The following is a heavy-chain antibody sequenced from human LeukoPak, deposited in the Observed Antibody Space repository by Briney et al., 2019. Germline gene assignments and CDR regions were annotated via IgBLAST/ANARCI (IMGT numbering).Heavy chain of an antibody. J-gene: IGHJ4*02. V-gene: IGHV3-7*01. D-gene: IGHD3-9*01. CDR3: VRGAGFITDY. CDR2: INQDVSEK. Sequence: GGSLRLSCAASGFTFSSSWMHWVRQAPGKGLEWVANINQDVSEKYYVDSVKGRFTISRDNARSSLYLQMNSLRAEDTAVYSCVRGAGFITDYWGQGTLVTVSS. CDR1: GFTFSSSW.